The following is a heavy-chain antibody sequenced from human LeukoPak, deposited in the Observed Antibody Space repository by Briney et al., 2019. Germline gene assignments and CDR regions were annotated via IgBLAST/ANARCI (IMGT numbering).Heavy chain of an antibody. CDR3: ATLSGGPTGYFHH. V-gene: IGHV3-53*01. CDR1: GVHLINNY. D-gene: IGHD3-16*01. CDR2: IYRAGST. J-gene: IGHJ1*01. Sequence: PGGCLRLSCAAAGVHLINNYVSWVRPAAGEGLEGVAAIYRAGSTYYADSVKGRFTISRDNSKNTLYLQMNSLTAEDTAVYYCATLSGGPTGYFHHWGQGTLVTVSS.